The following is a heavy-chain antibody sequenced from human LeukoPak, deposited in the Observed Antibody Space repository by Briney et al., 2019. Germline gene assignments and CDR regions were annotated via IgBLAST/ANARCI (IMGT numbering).Heavy chain of an antibody. J-gene: IGHJ4*02. CDR3: ARGVVGATAFAY. V-gene: IGHV4-4*07. Sequence: SETLFLTCTVSGGSISGYTWSWIRQPAGKGLEWIGRIYASGSTNYNPSLQGRVTMSVDTSRGQFFLMVHSVTAADTAVYYCARGVVGATAFAYWGQGTVVTTSS. D-gene: IGHD1-26*01. CDR1: GGSISGYT. CDR2: IYASGST.